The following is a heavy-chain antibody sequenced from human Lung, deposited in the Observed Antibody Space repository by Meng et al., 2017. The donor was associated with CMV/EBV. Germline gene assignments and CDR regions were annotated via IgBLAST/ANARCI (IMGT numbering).Heavy chain of an antibody. V-gene: IGHV4-30-4*02. D-gene: IGHD1-1*01. CDR2: IYYSGST. CDR1: GGSISSGDYY. J-gene: IGHJ4*02. CDR3: ARGNWNDAFVRDY. Sequence: SXSLSLXCTVSGGSISSGDYYWSWIRQPPGKGLEWIGYIYYSGSTYYNPSLKSRVTISVDTSKNQFPLKLSSVTAADTAVYYCARGNWNDAFVRDYWAKGTXVTVSS.